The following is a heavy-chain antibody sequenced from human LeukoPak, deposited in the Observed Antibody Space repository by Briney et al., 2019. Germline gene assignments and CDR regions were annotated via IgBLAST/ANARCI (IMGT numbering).Heavy chain of an antibody. CDR3: ARDTYGSGNFYEY. D-gene: IGHD3-10*01. V-gene: IGHV3-74*01. J-gene: IGHJ4*02. Sequence: PGGSLRLSCAASGFTFSSYWMHWVRQVPGKGLVWVPRISSDESSTTYADSVKGRFTISRDNAKNTLYLQMNSLRAEDTAVYYCARDTYGSGNFYEYWGQGTLVMVSS. CDR1: GFTFSSYW. CDR2: ISSDESST.